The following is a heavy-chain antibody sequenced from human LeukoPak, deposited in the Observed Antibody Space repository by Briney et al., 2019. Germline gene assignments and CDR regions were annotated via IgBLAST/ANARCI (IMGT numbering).Heavy chain of an antibody. V-gene: IGHV1-2*02. Sequence: ASVKVSCKASGYTFTGYYIHWVRQAPGQGLEWMGWINPNSGAANCARKFQGRVTMTRDTSITTAYMEVSRLRFDDTAVYYCARGMYGLDVWGQGTRSPSP. CDR1: GYTFTGYY. J-gene: IGHJ6*02. CDR2: INPNSGAA. CDR3: ARGMYGLDV.